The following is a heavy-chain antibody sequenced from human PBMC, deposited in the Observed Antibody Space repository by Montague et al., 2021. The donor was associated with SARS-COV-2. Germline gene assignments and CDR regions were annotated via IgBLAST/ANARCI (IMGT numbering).Heavy chain of an antibody. CDR2: IDYSGNT. CDR3: ARLLSWIAAAGTIHYFDY. V-gene: IGHV4-39*01. D-gene: IGHD6-13*01. Sequence: SETLSLTCTVSGGSISSSSYYWGWIRQPPGKGLEWIGSIDYSGNTYYNPCLKSRVTISVDTSKNQFSLKLSSVTAADTAVYYHARLLSWIAAAGTIHYFDYWGQGTLVTVSS. J-gene: IGHJ4*02. CDR1: GGSISSSSYY.